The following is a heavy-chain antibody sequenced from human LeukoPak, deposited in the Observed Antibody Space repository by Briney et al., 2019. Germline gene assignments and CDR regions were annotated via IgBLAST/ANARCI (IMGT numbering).Heavy chain of an antibody. CDR1: GYTFTSYG. Sequence: ASVKVSCKASGYTFTSYGISWVRQAPGQGLEWMGWISAYNGNTNCAQKLQGRVTMTTDTSTSTAYMELRSLRSDDTAVYYCTRDLHCSSTSCYQGTYYYYGMDVWGQGTTVTVSS. CDR3: TRDLHCSSTSCYQGTYYYYGMDV. J-gene: IGHJ6*02. CDR2: ISAYNGNT. D-gene: IGHD2-2*01. V-gene: IGHV1-18*01.